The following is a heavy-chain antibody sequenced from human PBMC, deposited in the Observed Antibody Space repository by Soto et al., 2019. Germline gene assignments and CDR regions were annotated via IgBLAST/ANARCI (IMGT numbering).Heavy chain of an antibody. CDR1: GGTFSSYA. J-gene: IGHJ6*02. Sequence: QVQLVQSGAEVKKPGSSVKVSCKASGGTFSSYAISWVRQAPGQGLEWMGGIIPIFGTANYAQKFQDRVTIVADKATSTAYRVLSSLGSENTAVYACVRGTRPIAEAATYYGMDVWGQGTTVT. CDR3: VRGTRPIAEAATYYGMDV. D-gene: IGHD6-13*01. V-gene: IGHV1-69*06. CDR2: IIPIFGTA.